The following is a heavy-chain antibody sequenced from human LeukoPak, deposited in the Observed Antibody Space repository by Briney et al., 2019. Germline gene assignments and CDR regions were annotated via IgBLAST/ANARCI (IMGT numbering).Heavy chain of an antibody. CDR1: GGSIGSGDYY. CDR3: AREVDSYCYPWYFDL. J-gene: IGHJ2*01. Sequence: SQTLSPTCTVSGGSIGSGDYYWSWIRHPPGKGLEWVGYIYYSGSTSYNPSLKSRVTISVDTSTNQFSLKLSSVTAADTAVYYCAREVDSYCYPWYFDLWGRGTLVTVSS. CDR2: IYYSGST. D-gene: IGHD5-18*01. V-gene: IGHV4-30-4*08.